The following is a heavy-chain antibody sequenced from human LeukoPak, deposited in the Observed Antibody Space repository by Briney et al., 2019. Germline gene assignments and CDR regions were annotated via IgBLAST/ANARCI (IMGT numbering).Heavy chain of an antibody. D-gene: IGHD6-13*01. CDR1: GGSISSTSYY. Sequence: PSETLSLTCTVSGGSISSTSYYWDWIRQPPGKGLEWIGYIYYSGSTNYNPSLKSRVTISVDTSKNQFSLKLSSVTAADTAVYYCATSEGIAAAGPYYYGMDVWGQGTTVTVSS. CDR3: ATSEGIAAAGPYYYGMDV. CDR2: IYYSGST. V-gene: IGHV4-61*05. J-gene: IGHJ6*02.